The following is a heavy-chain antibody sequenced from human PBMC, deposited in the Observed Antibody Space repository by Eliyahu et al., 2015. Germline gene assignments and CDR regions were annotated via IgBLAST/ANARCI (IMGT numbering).Heavy chain of an antibody. D-gene: IGHD2-21*02. CDR1: GGSISSYY. Sequence: QVQLQESGPGLVKPSETLSLTCTVXGGSISSYYWSWIRQPPGKGLEWIGYIYTSGSTNYNPSLKSRVTISVDTSKNQFSLKLSSVTAADTAVYYCARQGRVVVTAANDAFDIWGQGTMVTVSS. CDR3: ARQGRVVVTAANDAFDI. CDR2: IYTSGST. V-gene: IGHV4-4*09. J-gene: IGHJ3*02.